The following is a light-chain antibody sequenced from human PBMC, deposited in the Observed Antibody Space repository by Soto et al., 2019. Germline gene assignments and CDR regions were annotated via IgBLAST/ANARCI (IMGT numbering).Light chain of an antibody. V-gene: IGLV6-57*02. CDR3: QSYDSRTHPV. J-gene: IGLJ7*01. CDR2: DND. CDR1: SGIIASKY. Sequence: NFMLTQPHSVSESPGKTVTISCTGSSGIIASKYVQWYQQRPGRAPTTVIYDNDQRPSEVPDRFSGSIDTSSNSASLTISGLKTEDEADYYCQSYDSRTHPVFGGGTQLTVL.